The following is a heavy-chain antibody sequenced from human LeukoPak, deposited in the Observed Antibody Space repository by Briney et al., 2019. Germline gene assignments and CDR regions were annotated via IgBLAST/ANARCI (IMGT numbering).Heavy chain of an antibody. Sequence: ASVKVSCKASGFTFTGYYMHWVRQAPGQGLEWMGWINPNSGGTNYAQKFQGRVTMTRDASISTAYMELSRLRSDDTAVYYCARSKIRLNDKFGYWGQGTLVTVSS. J-gene: IGHJ4*02. D-gene: IGHD3-22*01. V-gene: IGHV1-2*02. CDR1: GFTFTGYY. CDR2: INPNSGGT. CDR3: ARSKIRLNDKFGY.